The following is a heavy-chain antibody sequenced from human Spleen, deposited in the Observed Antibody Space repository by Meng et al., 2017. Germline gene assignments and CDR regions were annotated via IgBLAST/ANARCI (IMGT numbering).Heavy chain of an antibody. CDR2: IYDSGSA. CDR3: ARQRYRGVIGY. CDR1: GGSITSGGSS. V-gene: IGHV4-30-2*05. Sequence: QLQLQESGSGLVKPSQTLSLTCAVSGGSITSGGSSWSWIRQPPGKGLDWIGYIYDSGSAYYNSSLKSRVTISVDTSKNQFSLKLSSVTAADTAVYYCARQRYRGVIGYWGQGALVTVSS. J-gene: IGHJ4*02. D-gene: IGHD3-10*01.